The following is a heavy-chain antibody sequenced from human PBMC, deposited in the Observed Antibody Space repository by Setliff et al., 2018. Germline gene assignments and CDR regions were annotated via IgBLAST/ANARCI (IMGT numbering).Heavy chain of an antibody. J-gene: IGHJ5*02. D-gene: IGHD6-19*01. CDR2: ISWNSGSI. Sequence: GGSLRLSCAASGFTFDDYAMHWVRQAPGKGLEWVSGISWNSGSIGYRDSVKGRFTISRDNAKNTLYLQMNSLRAEDTAVYYCARDPSYSSGPYNWFDPWGQGTLVTVSS. CDR1: GFTFDDYA. CDR3: ARDPSYSSGPYNWFDP. V-gene: IGHV3-9*01.